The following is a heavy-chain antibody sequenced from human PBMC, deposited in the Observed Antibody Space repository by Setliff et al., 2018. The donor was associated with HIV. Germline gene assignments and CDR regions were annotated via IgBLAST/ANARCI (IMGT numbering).Heavy chain of an antibody. CDR3: ARFPLLHKNAFDI. V-gene: IGHV4-4*09. J-gene: IGHJ3*02. D-gene: IGHD2-15*01. Sequence: PSETLSLTCTVSGDSISSYSWNWIRQPPGRGLEWIGYVYASGETNYNPSLKSRVTMSTDTSRNQFFLNLNYATAADTAVYFCARFPLLHKNAFDIWGQGTMVTVSS. CDR1: GDSISSYS. CDR2: VYASGET.